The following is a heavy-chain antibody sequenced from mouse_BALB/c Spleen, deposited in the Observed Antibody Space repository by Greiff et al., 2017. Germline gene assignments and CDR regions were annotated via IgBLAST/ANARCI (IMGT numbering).Heavy chain of an antibody. CDR1: GYTFTSYW. CDR3: ARYGNYSYWYFDV. D-gene: IGHD2-1*01. V-gene: IGHV1-7*01. Sequence: VQLQQSGAELAKPGASVKMSCKASGYTFTSYWMHWVKQRPGQGLEWIGYINPSTGYTEYNQKFKDKATLTADKSSSTAYMQLSSLTSEDSAVYYCARYGNYSYWYFDVWGAGTTVTVSS. CDR2: INPSTGYT. J-gene: IGHJ1*01.